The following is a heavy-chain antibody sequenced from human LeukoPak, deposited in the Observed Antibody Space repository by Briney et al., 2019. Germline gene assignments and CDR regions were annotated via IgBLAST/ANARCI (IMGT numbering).Heavy chain of an antibody. CDR1: GFTFDDYA. D-gene: IGHD3-10*01. CDR3: AKFSRALASGSYYGYFDY. J-gene: IGHJ4*02. CDR2: ISWDGDRI. V-gene: IGHV3-43D*03. Sequence: GGSLRLSCAASGFTFDDYAMHWVRQAPGKDLEWVSVISWDGDRIYYADSVKGRFTISRDNSKNSLYLQMNSLRAEDTALYYCAKFSRALASGSYYGYFDYWGQGTLVTVSS.